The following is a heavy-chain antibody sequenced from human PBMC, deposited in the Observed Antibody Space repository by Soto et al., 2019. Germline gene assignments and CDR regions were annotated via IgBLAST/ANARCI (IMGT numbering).Heavy chain of an antibody. V-gene: IGHV1-46*01. CDR1: GYTFTSYY. CDR2: INPSGGST. CDR3: ARVRAATDIGGMDV. D-gene: IGHD2-15*01. J-gene: IGHJ6*02. Sequence: QVQLVQFGAEVKKPGASVKVSCKASGYTFTSYYMRWVRQAPGQGLEWMGLINPSGGSTSYEQKFPGRVTMTSDTYTSTVYMELSSLRSEDTAVYSCARVRAATDIGGMDVWGQVTTVTVSS.